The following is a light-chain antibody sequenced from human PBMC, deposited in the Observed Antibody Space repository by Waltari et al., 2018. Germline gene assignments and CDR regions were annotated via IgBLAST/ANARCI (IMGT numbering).Light chain of an antibody. Sequence: EIVLTQSPGTLSLSTAERATLSCRASQSFTRYLAWYQHKPGQAPRLLIYDASTRAAGIADRFSGSGFGTDFTLTIIRLEPEDSAVYYCQQYVRLPVTFGQGTKVEIK. V-gene: IGKV3-20*01. CDR1: QSFTRY. CDR2: DAS. CDR3: QQYVRLPVT. J-gene: IGKJ1*01.